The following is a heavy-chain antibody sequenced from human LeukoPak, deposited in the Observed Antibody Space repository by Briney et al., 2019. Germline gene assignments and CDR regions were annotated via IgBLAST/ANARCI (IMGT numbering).Heavy chain of an antibody. CDR1: GGTFISYA. Sequence: SVTVSCKASGGTFISYAISWVRPAPGQGLAWMGRIIPILGIANYAQKFQGRVTITADKSTSTAYMELSSLRSEDTAVYYCARMVGATPPLYYYYGMDVWGQGTTVTVSS. D-gene: IGHD1-26*01. J-gene: IGHJ6*02. CDR2: IIPILGIA. CDR3: ARMVGATPPLYYYYGMDV. V-gene: IGHV1-69*04.